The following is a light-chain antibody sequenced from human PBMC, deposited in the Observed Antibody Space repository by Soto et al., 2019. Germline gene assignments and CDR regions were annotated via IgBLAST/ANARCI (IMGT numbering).Light chain of an antibody. J-gene: IGLJ1*01. CDR1: SSDVGGYNY. Sequence: QSGLTQPASVSGSPGQSITISCTGTSSDVGGYNYVSWYQQHPGKAPKLIIYEVSNRPSGVSNRFSGSKSGNTASLTISGLQAEDEADYYRNSYTSKSTGVFGTGTKVTVL. CDR3: NSYTSKSTGV. CDR2: EVS. V-gene: IGLV2-14*01.